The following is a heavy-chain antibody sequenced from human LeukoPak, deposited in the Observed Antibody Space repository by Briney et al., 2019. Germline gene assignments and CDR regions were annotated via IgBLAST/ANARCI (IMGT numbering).Heavy chain of an antibody. CDR1: GFPFDDYT. V-gene: IGHV3-43*01. J-gene: IGHJ6*03. CDR2: ISRNGAAT. D-gene: IGHD6-19*01. Sequence: PGGSLRLSCAASGFPFDDYTMHWVRQAPGKGLEWVSLISRNGAATKYADSVRGRFTISRDNAKNSLYLQMNSLRAEDTAVYYCAREGSDWNYYYYMDVWGKGTTVTISS. CDR3: AREGSDWNYYYYMDV.